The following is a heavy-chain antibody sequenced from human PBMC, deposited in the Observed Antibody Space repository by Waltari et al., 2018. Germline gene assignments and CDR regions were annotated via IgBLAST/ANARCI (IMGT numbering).Heavy chain of an antibody. D-gene: IGHD3-22*01. V-gene: IGHV3-7*01. CDR3: ARVVNQGWLFPFDY. Sequence: EVQLVESGGGLVQPGGSLRLSCAASGFTFSSYWMSWVRQAPGKGLEWVANIKQDGSGKYYVDSVKGRFTISRDNAKNSLYLQMNSLRAEDTAVYYCARVVNQGWLFPFDYWGQGTLVTVSS. CDR2: IKQDGSGK. CDR1: GFTFSSYW. J-gene: IGHJ4*02.